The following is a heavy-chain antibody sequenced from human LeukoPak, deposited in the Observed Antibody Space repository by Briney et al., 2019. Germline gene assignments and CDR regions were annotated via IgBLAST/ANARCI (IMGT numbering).Heavy chain of an antibody. V-gene: IGHV4-39*07. Sequence: PSETLSLTCTVSGGSISSSSYYWGWIRQPPGKGLEWIGSIYYSGSTYYNPSLKSRVTISVDTSKNQFSLKLSSVTAADTAVYYCARFDKASIVVVIILYWGQGTLVTVSS. CDR2: IYYSGST. CDR3: ARFDKASIVVVIILY. D-gene: IGHD3-22*01. J-gene: IGHJ4*02. CDR1: GGSISSSSYY.